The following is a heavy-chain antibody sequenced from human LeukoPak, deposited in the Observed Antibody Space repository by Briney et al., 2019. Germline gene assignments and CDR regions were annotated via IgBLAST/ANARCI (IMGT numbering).Heavy chain of an antibody. CDR3: ARLRSDFWSGYTHPYFDY. D-gene: IGHD3-3*01. V-gene: IGHV4-39*01. CDR1: GGSISSSSYS. J-gene: IGHJ4*02. Sequence: NPSETLSLTCTVSGGSISSSSYSWDWIRQPPGKGLEWIGSIYYSETTYYNPSLKSRVTISVDTSKIQFSLKLSSVAATDTAVYFCARLRSDFWSGYTHPYFDYWGQGTLVTVSS. CDR2: IYYSETT.